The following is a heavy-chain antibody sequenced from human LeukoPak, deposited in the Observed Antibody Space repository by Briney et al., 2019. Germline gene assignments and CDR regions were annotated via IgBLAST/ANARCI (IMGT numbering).Heavy chain of an antibody. Sequence: PSETLSLTCTVSGGSISSYYWSWIRQPPGKGLEWMGYIYYSGSTNYNPSLQSRVTISVDTSKNQFSLKLSSVTAADTAVYYCARARAYGDYGYWGQGTLVTVSS. V-gene: IGHV4-59*01. CDR1: GGSISSYY. CDR2: IYYSGST. J-gene: IGHJ4*02. CDR3: ARARAYGDYGY. D-gene: IGHD4-17*01.